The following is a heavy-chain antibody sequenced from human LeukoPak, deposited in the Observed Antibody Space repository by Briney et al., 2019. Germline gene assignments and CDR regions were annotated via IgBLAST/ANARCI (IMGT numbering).Heavy chain of an antibody. D-gene: IGHD6-19*01. J-gene: IGHJ4*02. CDR1: GYTFTSYG. Sequence: ASVKVSCKASGYTFTSYGISWVRQAPGQGLEWMGWINPNSGGTNYAQKFQGRVTMTRDTSISTAYMELSRLRSDDTAVYYCARAGGRSIAVAGRGAFDYWGQGTLVTVSS. V-gene: IGHV1-2*02. CDR3: ARAGGRSIAVAGRGAFDY. CDR2: INPNSGGT.